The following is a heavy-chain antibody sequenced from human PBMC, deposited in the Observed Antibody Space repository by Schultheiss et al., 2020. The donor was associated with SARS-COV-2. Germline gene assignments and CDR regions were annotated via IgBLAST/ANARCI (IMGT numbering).Heavy chain of an antibody. CDR3: ARDQPGWGTSD. J-gene: IGHJ4*02. Sequence: SETLSLTCTVSGGSISSYYWGWIRQPPGKGLEWIGEINHSGSTNYNPSLKSRVTISVDTSKNQFSLKLSSVTAADTAVYYCARDQPGWGTSDWGQGSLVTVSS. CDR1: GGSISSYY. CDR2: INHSGST. D-gene: IGHD6-19*01. V-gene: IGHV4-34*01.